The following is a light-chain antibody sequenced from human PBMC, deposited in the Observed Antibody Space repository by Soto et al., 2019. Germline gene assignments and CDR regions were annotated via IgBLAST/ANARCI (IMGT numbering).Light chain of an antibody. V-gene: IGLV2-14*01. Sequence: QSALTQPASVSGSPGHSITISCTGTSNDVGGYDYVSWYQQHPGKAPKLVIYEVSHRPSGISDRFSGSKSGNTASLTISGLQVEDEADYYCGTWDASLSAGVFGGGTKLTVL. J-gene: IGLJ3*02. CDR2: EVS. CDR3: GTWDASLSAGV. CDR1: SNDVGGYDY.